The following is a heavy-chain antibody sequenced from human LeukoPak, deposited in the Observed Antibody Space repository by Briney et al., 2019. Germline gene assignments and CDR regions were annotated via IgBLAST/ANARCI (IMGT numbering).Heavy chain of an antibody. CDR1: GFTFNSYW. Sequence: GGSLRLSCVASGFTFNSYWVHWVRQAPGEGLVWVSRINSDGSATSYADSVKGRFTISRDNAKSTVYLQMNSLRADDTAVYYCSRVFVAARHIDHWGQGTLVTVSS. V-gene: IGHV3-74*01. CDR2: INSDGSAT. J-gene: IGHJ4*02. CDR3: SRVFVAARHIDH. D-gene: IGHD6-6*01.